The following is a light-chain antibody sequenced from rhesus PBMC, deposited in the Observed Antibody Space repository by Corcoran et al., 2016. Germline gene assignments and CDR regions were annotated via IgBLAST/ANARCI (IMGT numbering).Light chain of an antibody. J-gene: IGKJ2*01. CDR3: QQYNNSPYS. CDR2: YAS. V-gene: IGKV1-66*01. Sequence: DIQMTQSPSSLSASVGDRVTITCRASQVINNYLSWYQQKPGKAPKPLIYYASSFETGVPSRFSGSRSGTDYTLTISSLQPEDIATYYCQQYNNSPYSFGQGTKVEIK. CDR1: QVINNY.